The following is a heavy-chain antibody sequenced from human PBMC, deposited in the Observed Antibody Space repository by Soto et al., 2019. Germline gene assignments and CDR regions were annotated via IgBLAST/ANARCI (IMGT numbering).Heavy chain of an antibody. D-gene: IGHD3-22*01. V-gene: IGHV1-18*04. Sequence: XSVKVSCKASGYTFTSYGISWVRQAPGQGLEWMGWISAYNGNTNYAQKLQGRVTMTTDTSTSTAYMELRSLRSDDTAVYYCARGGGYYDSSGYEAFDIWGQGTMVTVSS. CDR1: GYTFTSYG. CDR3: ARGGGYYDSSGYEAFDI. CDR2: ISAYNGNT. J-gene: IGHJ3*02.